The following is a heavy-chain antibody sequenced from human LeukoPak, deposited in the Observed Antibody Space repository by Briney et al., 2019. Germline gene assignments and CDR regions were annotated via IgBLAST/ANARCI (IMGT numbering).Heavy chain of an antibody. CDR3: AREKMILWFGESYLFDY. CDR2: ISGSGGST. D-gene: IGHD3-10*01. Sequence: GGSLRLSCAASGFTFSSYAMSWVRQAPGKGLERVSAISGSGGSTYYADSVKGRFTISRDNAKNSLYLQMNSLRAEDTAVYYCAREKMILWFGESYLFDYWGQGTLVTVSS. V-gene: IGHV3-23*01. J-gene: IGHJ4*02. CDR1: GFTFSSYA.